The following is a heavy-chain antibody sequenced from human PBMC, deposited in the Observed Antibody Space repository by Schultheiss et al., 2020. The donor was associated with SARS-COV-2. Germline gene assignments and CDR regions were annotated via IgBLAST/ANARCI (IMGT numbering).Heavy chain of an antibody. CDR3: ARQRSISAYYYFFGMDV. D-gene: IGHD1-26*01. J-gene: IGHJ6*02. CDR1: GFTFDDYG. Sequence: GGSLRLSCTASGFTFDDYGMHWVRQAPGRGLEWVSGISWHSGDLGYADSVKGRFTISRDNAKNSTYLQMDSLRVEDTALYFCARQRSISAYYYFFGMDVWGQGTKVTVSS. CDR2: ISWHSGDL. V-gene: IGHV3-9*01.